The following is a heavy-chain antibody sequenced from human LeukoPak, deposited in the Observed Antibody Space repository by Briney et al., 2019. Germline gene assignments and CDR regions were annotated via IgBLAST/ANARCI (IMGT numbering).Heavy chain of an antibody. Sequence: PGGSLRLSCAASGFTFSSYGTHWVRQAPGKGLEWVAVISYDGSNKYYADSVKGRFTISRDNSKNTLYLQMNSLRAEDTSVYYCARGSKSYGDYIRSRIHYFDYWGQGTLVTVSS. CDR1: GFTFSSYG. V-gene: IGHV3-30*03. CDR3: ARGSKSYGDYIRSRIHYFDY. J-gene: IGHJ4*02. CDR2: ISYDGSNK. D-gene: IGHD4-17*01.